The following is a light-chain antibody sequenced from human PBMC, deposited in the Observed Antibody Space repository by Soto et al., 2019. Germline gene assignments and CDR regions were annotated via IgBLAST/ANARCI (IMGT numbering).Light chain of an antibody. V-gene: IGKV1-5*03. CDR2: KAS. CDR1: QSISSW. CDR3: QQYNSYPPT. Sequence: DIQMTQSPSTLSASVGDRVTITCRASQSISSWLAWYQQKPGKAPKLLIYKASSLESGVPSRFSGSGSGTEFTLTISSLQPDDFATYNCQQYNSYPPTFGGGTKVDIK. J-gene: IGKJ4*01.